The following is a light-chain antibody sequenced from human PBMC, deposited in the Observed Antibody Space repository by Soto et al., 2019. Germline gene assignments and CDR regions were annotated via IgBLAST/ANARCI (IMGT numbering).Light chain of an antibody. V-gene: IGKV1-5*03. CDR1: QSFSSW. CDR3: QQYISFPWP. Sequence: DIQMTHSPSTLSASVGDTVTISCRASQSFSSWLAWYQQKPGKAPKLLIYKASSLQSGVPSRFSGSGSGKELTLTISSLQPDDFATYHSQQYISFPWPFAQGTKVDIX. CDR2: KAS. J-gene: IGKJ1*01.